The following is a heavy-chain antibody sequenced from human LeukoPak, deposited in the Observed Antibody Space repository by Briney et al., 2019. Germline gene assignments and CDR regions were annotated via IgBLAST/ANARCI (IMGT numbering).Heavy chain of an antibody. Sequence: SETLSLTCTVSGGSISSSSYYWGWIRQPPGKGLEWIGSIYYSGSTYYNPSLKSRVTISVDTSKNQFSLKLSSVTAADTAVYYCARDLNTAMVNWGQGTLVTVSS. CDR3: ARDLNTAMVN. CDR1: GGSISSSSYY. D-gene: IGHD5-18*01. J-gene: IGHJ4*02. V-gene: IGHV4-39*07. CDR2: IYYSGST.